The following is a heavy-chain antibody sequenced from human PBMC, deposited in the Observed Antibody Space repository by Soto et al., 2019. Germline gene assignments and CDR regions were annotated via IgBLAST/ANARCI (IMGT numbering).Heavy chain of an antibody. CDR2: IWYDGSNK. CDR3: ARGGYCSGGSCQRYYYYGMDV. V-gene: IGHV3-33*01. CDR1: GFTFSSYG. Sequence: PGGSLRLSCAASGFTFSSYGMHWVRQAPGKGLEWVAVIWYDGSNKYYADSVKGRFTISRDNSKNTLYLQMNSLRAEDTAVYYCARGGYCSGGSCQRYYYYGMDVWGQGTTVTVSS. D-gene: IGHD2-15*01. J-gene: IGHJ6*02.